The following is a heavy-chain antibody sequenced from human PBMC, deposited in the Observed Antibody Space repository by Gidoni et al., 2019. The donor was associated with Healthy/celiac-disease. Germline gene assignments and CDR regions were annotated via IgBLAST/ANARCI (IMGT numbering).Heavy chain of an antibody. V-gene: IGHV4-39*01. Sequence: QLQLQESGPGLVKPSETLSLTCTVSGGSISSSSYYWGWIRQPPGKGLEWIGSIYYSGSTYYNPSLKSRVTRSVDTSKNQFSLKLSSVTAADTAVYYCARHVRRTYSGSPTNFDYWGQGTLVTVSS. CDR3: ARHVRRTYSGSPTNFDY. J-gene: IGHJ4*02. D-gene: IGHD1-26*01. CDR1: GGSISSSSYY. CDR2: IYYSGST.